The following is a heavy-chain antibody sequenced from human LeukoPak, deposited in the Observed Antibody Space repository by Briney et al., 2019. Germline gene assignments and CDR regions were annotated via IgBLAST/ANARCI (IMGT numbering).Heavy chain of an antibody. CDR3: VTLTSVVSEHAFDM. D-gene: IGHD4-23*01. V-gene: IGHV3-74*01. CDR2: ITPDGTTT. Sequence: GGSLRLSCAASGFTFSTYWVHWTRQAPGKGLMWVSRITPDGTTTNHADFVKGRFTISRDNAKNTVSLQMNSLSAEDTAVYYCVTLTSVVSEHAFDMWGQGTMVAVSS. CDR1: GFTFSTYW. J-gene: IGHJ3*02.